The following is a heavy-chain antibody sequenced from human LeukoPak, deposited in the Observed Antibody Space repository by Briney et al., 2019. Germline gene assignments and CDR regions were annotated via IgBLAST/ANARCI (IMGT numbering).Heavy chain of an antibody. J-gene: IGHJ3*02. V-gene: IGHV3-23*01. D-gene: IGHD3-22*01. CDR2: ISGSGGST. CDR3: AKDSMIGDYYDSSGSDAFDI. CDR1: GFTFSSYA. Sequence: GGSLRLSCAASGFTFSSYAMSWVRQAPGKELEGVSAISGSGGSTYYADSVKGRFTISRDNSKNTLYLQMNSLRAEDTAVYYCAKDSMIGDYYDSSGSDAFDIWGQGTMVTVSS.